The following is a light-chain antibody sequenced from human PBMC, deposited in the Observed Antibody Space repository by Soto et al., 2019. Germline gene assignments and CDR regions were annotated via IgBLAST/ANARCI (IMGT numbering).Light chain of an antibody. CDR2: TSN. J-gene: IGLJ1*01. V-gene: IGLV1-44*01. CDR3: ATWDDSMHGYD. Sequence: QSVLTQPPSASGTPGQRVTISCSGSNSNIGSNKVNWYQQLPGTAPKLLIYTSNQRPSGVPDRFSGSKSGTSASLAISGLQSEDEADYYCATWDDSMHGYDLGTGTKVTVL. CDR1: NSNIGSNK.